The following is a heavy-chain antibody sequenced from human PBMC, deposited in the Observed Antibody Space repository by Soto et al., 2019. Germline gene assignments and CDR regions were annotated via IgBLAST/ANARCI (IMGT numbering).Heavy chain of an antibody. CDR3: ARELSLSAYVKWYYGMDV. J-gene: IGHJ6*02. D-gene: IGHD1-26*01. V-gene: IGHV1-2*02. CDR2: INPNTGGT. Sequence: VKVSCKASGYTFTGYYIYWVRQAPGEGLEWMAWINPNTGGTNYAQSFQGRVTLTRDTSISTAYMELSRLSSDDTAVYYCARELSLSAYVKWYYGMDVWGQGTSVTVSS. CDR1: GYTFTGYY.